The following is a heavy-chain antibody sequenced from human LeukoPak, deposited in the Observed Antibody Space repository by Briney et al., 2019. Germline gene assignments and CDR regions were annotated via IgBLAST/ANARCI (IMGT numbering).Heavy chain of an antibody. J-gene: IGHJ5*02. Sequence: GGSLRLSCAASRFTFSRYTMNWVRQAPGKGLEWVSSISSITRYIYYADSVKGRFTISRDNAKNTLNLQMNSLRAEDTAVYYCARDLGQYYDTSDNWFDPWGQGTLVTVSS. CDR1: RFTFSRYT. CDR3: ARDLGQYYDTSDNWFDP. V-gene: IGHV3-21*01. CDR2: ISSITRYI. D-gene: IGHD3-22*01.